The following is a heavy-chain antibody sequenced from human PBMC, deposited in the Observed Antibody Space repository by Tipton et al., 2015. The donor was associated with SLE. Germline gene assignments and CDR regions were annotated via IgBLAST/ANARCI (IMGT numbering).Heavy chain of an antibody. D-gene: IGHD3-16*01. V-gene: IGHV4-61*01. Sequence: TLSLTCAVSGYSISSGYYWGWIRQPPGKGLEWIGYIYYSGSTNYNPSLKSRVTISVDTSKNQFSLKLSSVTAADTAVYYCASYLGRHAFDIWGQGTMVTVSS. CDR3: ASYLGRHAFDI. CDR1: GYSISSGYY. CDR2: IYYSGST. J-gene: IGHJ3*02.